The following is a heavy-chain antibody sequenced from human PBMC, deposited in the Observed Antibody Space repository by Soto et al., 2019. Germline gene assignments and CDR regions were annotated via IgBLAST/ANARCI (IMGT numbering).Heavy chain of an antibody. CDR2: IIPIFGTA. J-gene: IGHJ6*02. D-gene: IGHD3-3*01. CDR1: GGTFSSYA. CDR3: ARDKGRITIFGVATAEYYYYGMDV. Sequence: ASVKVSCKASGGTFSSYAISWVRQAPGQGLEWMGGIIPIFGTANYAQKFQGRVTITADESTSAAYMELSSLRSEDTAVYYCARDKGRITIFGVATAEYYYYGMDVWGQGTTVTVSS. V-gene: IGHV1-69*13.